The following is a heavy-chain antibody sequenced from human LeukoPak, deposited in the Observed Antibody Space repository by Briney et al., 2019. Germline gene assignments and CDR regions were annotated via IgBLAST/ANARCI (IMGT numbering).Heavy chain of an antibody. Sequence: PGRLCCTPAVATFTTSAISRVRQAPAPGLEWMGGMMHIFDTASYAQKWQGRVTITADESTGTAYMELSSLRSEDTAVYYCARVGMVGARYFDCGGQGTLVTVSS. J-gene: IGHJ4*02. CDR2: MMHIFDTA. V-gene: IGHV1-69*13. CDR3: ARVGMVGARYFDC. CDR1: VATFTTSA. D-gene: IGHD1-26*01.